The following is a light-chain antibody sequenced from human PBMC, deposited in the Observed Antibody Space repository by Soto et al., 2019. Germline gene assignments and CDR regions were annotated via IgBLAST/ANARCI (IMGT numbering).Light chain of an antibody. CDR3: SSYTSSSLYV. V-gene: IGLV2-14*03. CDR2: DVS. J-gene: IGLJ1*01. Sequence: QCVLTRPASVSGSPGQSITISCTGTSNDVGGYNYVSWYQQHPGKAPKLMIYDVSNRPSGVSNRFSGSKSGNTASLTISGLQAEDESDYYCSSYTSSSLYVFGTGTKVTVL. CDR1: SNDVGGYNY.